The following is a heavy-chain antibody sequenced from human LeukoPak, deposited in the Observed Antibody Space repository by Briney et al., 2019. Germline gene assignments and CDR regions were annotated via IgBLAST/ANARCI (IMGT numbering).Heavy chain of an antibody. D-gene: IGHD2-21*02. V-gene: IGHV1-24*01. CDR2: FDPEDGET. CDR1: GNTLIELS. Sequence: GASVKVSCKVSGNTLIELSMHWVRQAPGKGLEWMGGFDPEDGETIYAQKFQGRVTMTEDTSTDTAYMELSSLRSEDTAVYYCATRLAYCGGDCYNDAFDMWGQGTMVTVSS. J-gene: IGHJ3*02. CDR3: ATRLAYCGGDCYNDAFDM.